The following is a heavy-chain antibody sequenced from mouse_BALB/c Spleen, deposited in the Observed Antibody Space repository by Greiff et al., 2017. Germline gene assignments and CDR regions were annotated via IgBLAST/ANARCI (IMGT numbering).Heavy chain of an antibody. CDR1: GYSFTSYY. J-gene: IGHJ2*01. CDR2: IDPYNGGT. Sequence: VQLQQSGPELMKPGASVKISCKASGYSFTSYYMHWVKQSHGKSLEWIGYIDPYNGGTSYNQKFKGKATLTVDKSSSTAYMHLNSLTSEDSAVYYCASYYYGSQPYFDYWGQGTTLTVSS. V-gene: IGHV1S135*01. CDR3: ASYYYGSQPYFDY. D-gene: IGHD1-1*01.